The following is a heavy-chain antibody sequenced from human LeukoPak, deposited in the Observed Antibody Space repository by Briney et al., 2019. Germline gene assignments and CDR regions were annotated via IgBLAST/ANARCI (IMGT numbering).Heavy chain of an antibody. CDR3: ARAQSISWYLFDN. D-gene: IGHD6-13*01. CDR2: IYYSGST. V-gene: IGHV4-61*01. J-gene: IGHJ4*02. Sequence: PSETLSLTCTVSGGSVSSGSFYWSWIRQPPGKGLEWIGYIYYSGSTDYNPSLTSRVTISLDTSKNQFSLKLSSVTAADTAVFYCARAQSISWYLFDNWGQGTLVTVSS. CDR1: GGSVSSGSFY.